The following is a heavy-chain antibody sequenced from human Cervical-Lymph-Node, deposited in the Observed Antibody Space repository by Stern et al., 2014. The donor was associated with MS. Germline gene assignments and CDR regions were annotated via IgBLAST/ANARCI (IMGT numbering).Heavy chain of an antibody. D-gene: IGHD2-2*01. J-gene: IGHJ3*02. CDR3: ARDGPDIVVEPAAIGAFDI. CDR2: IVLLFGKT. Sequence: QVQLVESGAEVKKSGSSVKVSCKAAGGTFSSFGISWVRQAPGQGLEWMGGIVLLFGKTKSSQKFQGRVTITADKSTGTAYMELSSLRPEDTAIYYCARDGPDIVVEPAAIGAFDIWGQGTMVTVSS. CDR1: GGTFSSFG. V-gene: IGHV1-69*06.